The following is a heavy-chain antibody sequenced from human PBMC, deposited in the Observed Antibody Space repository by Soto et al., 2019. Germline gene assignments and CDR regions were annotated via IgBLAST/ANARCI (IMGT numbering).Heavy chain of an antibody. Sequence: ASVKVSCKASGGTFSSYTISWVRQAPGQGLEWMGWISAYNGNTNYAQKLQGRVTMTTDTSTSTAYMELRSLRSDDTAVYYCARDGENYYDSSGYSPRPFDYWGQGTLVTVSS. J-gene: IGHJ4*02. V-gene: IGHV1-18*01. CDR3: ARDGENYYDSSGYSPRPFDY. D-gene: IGHD3-22*01. CDR2: ISAYNGNT. CDR1: GGTFSSYT.